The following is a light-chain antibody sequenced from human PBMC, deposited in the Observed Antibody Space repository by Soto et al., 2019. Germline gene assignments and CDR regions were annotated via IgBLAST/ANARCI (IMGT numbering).Light chain of an antibody. V-gene: IGKV1-39*01. Sequence: DIQMTQSPSTLSASVGDRVTITCRASQSISTWLAWYQQKSGKAPKLLIYAASNLQSGVPSRFSGSGSGTDFTLTISSLQPEDFATYYCQQTYNTLPITFGQGTRLEIK. CDR3: QQTYNTLPIT. J-gene: IGKJ5*01. CDR1: QSISTW. CDR2: AAS.